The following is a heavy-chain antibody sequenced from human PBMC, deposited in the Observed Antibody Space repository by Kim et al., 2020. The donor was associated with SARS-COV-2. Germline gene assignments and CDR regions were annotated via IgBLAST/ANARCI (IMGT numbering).Heavy chain of an antibody. V-gene: IGHV1-18*04. CDR1: GYTFTSYG. CDR2: ISAYNGNT. D-gene: IGHD1-1*01. J-gene: IGHJ5*02. Sequence: ASVKVSCKASGYTFTSYGISWVRQAPGQGLEWMGWISAYNGNTNYAQKLQGRVTMTTDTSTSTAYMELRSLRSDDTAVYYCARDLRYWNDVAGSEDWFDPWGQGTLVAVSS. CDR3: ARDLRYWNDVAGSEDWFDP.